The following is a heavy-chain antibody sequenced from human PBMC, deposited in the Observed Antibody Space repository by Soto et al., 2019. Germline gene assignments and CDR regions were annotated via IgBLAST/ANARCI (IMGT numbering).Heavy chain of an antibody. CDR1: GFTFSSYD. CDR2: IGTAGDT. CDR3: ARGSRRYYDILTGQGAFDI. J-gene: IGHJ3*02. Sequence: GGSLRLSCAASGFTFSSYDMHWVRQATGKGLEWVSAIGTAGDTYYPGSVKGRFTISRENAKNSLYLQMNSLRAGDTAVYYCARGSRRYYDILTGQGAFDIWGQGTMVTVSS. D-gene: IGHD3-9*01. V-gene: IGHV3-13*01.